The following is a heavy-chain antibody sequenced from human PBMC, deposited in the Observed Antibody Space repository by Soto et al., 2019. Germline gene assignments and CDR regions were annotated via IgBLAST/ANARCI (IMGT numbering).Heavy chain of an antibody. V-gene: IGHV3-23*01. CDR1: GFTFNSYA. CDR2: ISVSGGST. J-gene: IGHJ4*02. CDR3: AFSPAIEYGGGVFRPQYGLVY. Sequence: GGSLRLSCAASGFTFNSYAMCWVRQSPGKGQERVSVISVSGGSTYYADSVKGRFTISRDNSKKTLYLQMSSLRAEDTAVYFCAFSPAIEYGGGVFRPQYGLVYWGQGTLVTVRS. D-gene: IGHD1-26*01.